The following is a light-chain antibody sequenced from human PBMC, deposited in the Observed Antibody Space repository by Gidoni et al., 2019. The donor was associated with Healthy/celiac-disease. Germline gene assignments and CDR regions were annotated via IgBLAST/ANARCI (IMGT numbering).Light chain of an antibody. CDR3: AALDDSLNGPV. J-gene: IGLJ2*01. CDR1: SSNIGNNA. CDR2: YDE. V-gene: IGLV1-36*01. Sequence: QSVLTQPPSVAEAPRQRGTISCSGSSSNIGNNAVTWYQQLPGKAPKLLIFYDELLPSGVSDRFSGSKSGTSASLAISGLQSEDEADYYCAALDDSLNGPVFGGGTKLTVL.